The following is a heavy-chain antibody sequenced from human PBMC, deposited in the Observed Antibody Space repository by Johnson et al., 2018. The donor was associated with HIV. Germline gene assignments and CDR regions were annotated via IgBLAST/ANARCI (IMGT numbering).Heavy chain of an antibody. D-gene: IGHD3-22*01. J-gene: IGHJ3*02. Sequence: VQLVESGGGVVRPGGSLRLSCAASGFTFSSYAMSWVRQAPGKGLEWVSAISGSGGSTYYADSVKGRFTISRDNSKNTLYPQMNSLRAEDTAVYYCARETNYYDSSGGLGLDIWGQGTMVTVSS. CDR1: GFTFSSYA. CDR3: ARETNYYDSSGGLGLDI. V-gene: IGHV3-23*04. CDR2: ISGSGGST.